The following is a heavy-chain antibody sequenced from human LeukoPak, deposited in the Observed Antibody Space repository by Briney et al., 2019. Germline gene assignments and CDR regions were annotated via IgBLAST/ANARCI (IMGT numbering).Heavy chain of an antibody. CDR1: GGSISSSIYY. D-gene: IGHD4-17*01. V-gene: IGHV4-39*01. CDR3: ARCGDSARLFTWFDP. CDR2: IYYSGST. Sequence: SETLPLTCTVSGGSISSSIYYWRWIRQPPGKGLEGIGSIYYSGSTYYNPSHKSRVTISVDTSKNQFSLKLSSVTAADTAVYYCARCGDSARLFTWFDPWGQGTLVTVSS. J-gene: IGHJ5*02.